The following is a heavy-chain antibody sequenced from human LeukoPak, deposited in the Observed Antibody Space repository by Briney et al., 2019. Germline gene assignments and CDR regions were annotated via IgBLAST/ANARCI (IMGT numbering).Heavy chain of an antibody. Sequence: GGSLRLSCAASGLTFSDAWMSWVRQAPGKGLEWVGRIKSKTDGGTTDYAAPVKGRFTISRDDSKNTLYLQMNSLKIEDTAVYCCARYYGDSGSQYYFDYWGQGTLVTVSS. D-gene: IGHD3-22*01. V-gene: IGHV3-15*01. CDR2: IKSKTDGGTT. J-gene: IGHJ4*02. CDR1: GLTFSDAW. CDR3: ARYYGDSGSQYYFDY.